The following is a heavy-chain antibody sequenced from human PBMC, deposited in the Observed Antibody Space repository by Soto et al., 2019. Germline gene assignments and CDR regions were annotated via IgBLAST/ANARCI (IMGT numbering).Heavy chain of an antibody. D-gene: IGHD3-10*01. CDR3: ARDTRAEAMVRGVIRGWFDP. V-gene: IGHV1-18*01. CDR2: ISAYNGNT. Sequence: QVQLVQSGAEVKKPGASVKVSCKASSYTFTSYGISWVRQAPGQGLEWMGWISAYNGNTNYAQKLQGRVTMTTDTSTSTAYMELRSLRSDDTAVYYCARDTRAEAMVRGVIRGWFDPWGQGTLVTVSS. CDR1: SYTFTSYG. J-gene: IGHJ5*02.